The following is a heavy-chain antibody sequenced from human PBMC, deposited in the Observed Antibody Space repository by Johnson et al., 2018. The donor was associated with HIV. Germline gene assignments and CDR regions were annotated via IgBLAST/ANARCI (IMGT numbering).Heavy chain of an antibody. V-gene: IGHV3-48*04. Sequence: VQLVESGGGLVQPGGSLRLSCAASGFTFSSYWMSWVRQAPGKGLEWVSYISSSGNTIYSADSVKGRFPIFRDNAKTSLYLQMNSLRAEDTAVYYCAKGAPYSGSLETAFDIWGQGTMVTVSS. D-gene: IGHD1-26*01. CDR2: ISSSGNTI. J-gene: IGHJ3*02. CDR3: AKGAPYSGSLETAFDI. CDR1: GFTFSSYW.